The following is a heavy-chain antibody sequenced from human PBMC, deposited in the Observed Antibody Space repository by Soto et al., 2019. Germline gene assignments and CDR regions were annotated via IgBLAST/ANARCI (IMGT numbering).Heavy chain of an antibody. CDR1: GGSFSGYY. CDR3: ARLDDYIWGSCRPLRRFDP. D-gene: IGHD3-16*02. V-gene: IGHV4-34*01. J-gene: IGHJ5*02. Sequence: QVQLQQWGAGLLKPSETLSLTCAVYGGSFSGYYWSWIRQPPGKGLEWIGEINHSGSTNYNPSLKSRVTISVDTSKNQFSLKLSSVTAADTAVYYCARLDDYIWGSCRPLRRFDPWGQGTLVTVSS. CDR2: INHSGST.